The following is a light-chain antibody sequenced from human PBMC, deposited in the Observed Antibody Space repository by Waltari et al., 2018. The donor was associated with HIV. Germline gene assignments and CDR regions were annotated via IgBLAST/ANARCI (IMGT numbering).Light chain of an antibody. V-gene: IGLV3-21*02. J-gene: IGLJ1*01. CDR1: NIGNTS. Sequence: SYVLTQPPSVSVAPGQTARITCRGDNIGNTSVHWYQQQPGQAPVLVVFDDSDRPSGIPERFSGSNSGNTATLTVSRVEAGDEADYYCQVWDSGSDHPGVFGTGTKVTVL. CDR2: DDS. CDR3: QVWDSGSDHPGV.